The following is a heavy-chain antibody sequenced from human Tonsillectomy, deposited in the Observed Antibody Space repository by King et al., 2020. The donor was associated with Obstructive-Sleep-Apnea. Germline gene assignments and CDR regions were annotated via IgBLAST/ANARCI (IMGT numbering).Heavy chain of an antibody. CDR3: ARPGRTLNPYDILVLDAFDI. Sequence: VQLVESGAEVKKPGESLKISCKGSGYSFTSYWIGWVRQMPGKGLEWMGIIYPGDSDTRYSPSFQGQVTISADKSISTAYLQWSSLKASDTAMYYCARPGRTLNPYDILVLDAFDIWGQGTMVTVSS. D-gene: IGHD3-9*01. CDR2: IYPGDSDT. J-gene: IGHJ3*02. V-gene: IGHV5-51*01. CDR1: GYSFTSYW.